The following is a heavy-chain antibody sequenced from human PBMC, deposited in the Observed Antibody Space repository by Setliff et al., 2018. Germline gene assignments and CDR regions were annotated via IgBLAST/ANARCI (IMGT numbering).Heavy chain of an antibody. D-gene: IGHD2-2*02. V-gene: IGHV4-38-2*01. CDR1: GFSISSGYY. J-gene: IGHJ6*03. CDR2: IHHSGKA. CDR3: ARIPYSYYMDV. Sequence: PSETLSLTCAVSGFSISSGYYWGWIRQPPGKGLEWIVNIHHSGKAYYNPSLKSRVTMSVDTSKNQFSLRLSSVTAADTAIYYCARIPYSYYMDVWGKGTTVTVSS.